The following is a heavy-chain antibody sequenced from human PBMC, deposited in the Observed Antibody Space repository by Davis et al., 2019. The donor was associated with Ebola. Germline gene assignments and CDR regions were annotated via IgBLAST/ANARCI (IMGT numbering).Heavy chain of an antibody. CDR2: ITWNSGSI. V-gene: IGHV3-9*01. J-gene: IGHJ4*02. CDR1: GFTFSSYS. CDR3: ATLDYGDAPY. Sequence: SLKISCAASGFTFSSYSMNWVRQAPGKGLEWVSGITWNSGSIGYADSVKGRFTISRDNAKNSLYLQMNSLRAEDTALYYCATLDYGDAPYWGQGTLVTVSS. D-gene: IGHD4-17*01.